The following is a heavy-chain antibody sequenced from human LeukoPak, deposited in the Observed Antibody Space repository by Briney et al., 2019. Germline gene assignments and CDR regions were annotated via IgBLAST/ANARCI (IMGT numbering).Heavy chain of an antibody. Sequence: PSETLSLTCAVYGGSFSGYYWSWIRQPPGKGLEWIGEINHSGSTNYNPSLKSRVTMSVDTSKNQFSLKLSSVTAADTAVYYCARGYCSSTSCAGHYYMDVWGKGTTVTVSS. CDR2: INHSGST. V-gene: IGHV4-34*01. CDR1: GGSFSGYY. J-gene: IGHJ6*03. D-gene: IGHD2-2*01. CDR3: ARGYCSSTSCAGHYYMDV.